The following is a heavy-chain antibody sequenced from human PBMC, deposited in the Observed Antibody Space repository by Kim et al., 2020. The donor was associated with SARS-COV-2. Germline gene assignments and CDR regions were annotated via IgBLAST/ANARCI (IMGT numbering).Heavy chain of an antibody. J-gene: IGHJ5*02. D-gene: IGHD2-2*01. CDR3: AIDLWASVVEVPANNWFDP. V-gene: IGHV1-18*04. CDR1: GYTFTSYG. Sequence: ASVKVSCKASGYTFTSYGISWVRQAPGQGLEWMGWISAYNGNTNYAQKLQGRVTMTTDTSTSTAYMELRSLRSADTAVYYCAIDLWASVVEVPANNWFDPWGHGTLVTVSS. CDR2: ISAYNGNT.